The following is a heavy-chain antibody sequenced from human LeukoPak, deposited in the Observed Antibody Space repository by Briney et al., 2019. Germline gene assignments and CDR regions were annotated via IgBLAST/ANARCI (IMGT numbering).Heavy chain of an antibody. J-gene: IGHJ4*02. CDR2: FDPEDGET. D-gene: IGHD5-12*01. CDR1: GYTFTGYY. Sequence: ASVKVSCKASGYTFTGYYLHWGRQAPGQGLEWMGGFDPEDGETIYAQKFQGRVTMTEDTSTDTAYMELSSLRSEDTAVYYCATERWLRSTEGPFDYWGQGTLVTVSS. V-gene: IGHV1-24*01. CDR3: ATERWLRSTEGPFDY.